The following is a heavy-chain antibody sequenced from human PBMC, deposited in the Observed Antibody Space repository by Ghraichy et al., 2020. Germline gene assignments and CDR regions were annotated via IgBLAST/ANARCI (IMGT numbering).Heavy chain of an antibody. J-gene: IGHJ6*03. CDR3: ARIPGYCSSTSCYWNMDV. D-gene: IGHD2-2*01. V-gene: IGHV4-61*02. Sequence: SETLSLTCTVSGGSITSGSNYWSWVRQPAGKGLEWIGRMYNSGSTDYNPSLQSRVTISVDRSKNQFSLKMTSVTTAAPAGDYCARIPGYCSSTSCYWNMDVWGKGTTVTVSS. CDR1: GGSITSGSNY. CDR2: MYNSGST.